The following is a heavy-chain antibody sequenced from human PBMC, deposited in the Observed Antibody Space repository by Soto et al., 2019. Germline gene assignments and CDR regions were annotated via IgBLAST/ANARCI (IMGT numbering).Heavy chain of an antibody. CDR3: VRDPRHLWYFEY. CDR1: GYTFIGYY. V-gene: IGHV1-2*06. Sequence: ASVKVSCKASGYTFIGYYIHWVRQAPGQGLEWMGRINPNSGEVTYGETFQGRVTMTRDTSNNTAYMELSRLRSDDTAVYYCVRDPRHLWYFEYWGQGTLVTVAS. D-gene: IGHD6-6*01. CDR2: INPNSGEV. J-gene: IGHJ4*02.